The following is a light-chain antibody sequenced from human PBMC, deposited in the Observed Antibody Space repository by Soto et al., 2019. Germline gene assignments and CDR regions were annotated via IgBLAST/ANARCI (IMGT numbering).Light chain of an antibody. Sequence: DIQMTQSPSTLSASVGDRVTITCRASQSISSWLAWYQQKPGKAPKLLIYDASSLESGGPSRFSVSGSGTEFTLTIGSLQPDDFATYYYQQYNSYPWTFGQGAKVEIK. J-gene: IGKJ1*01. CDR2: DAS. CDR3: QQYNSYPWT. CDR1: QSISSW. V-gene: IGKV1-5*01.